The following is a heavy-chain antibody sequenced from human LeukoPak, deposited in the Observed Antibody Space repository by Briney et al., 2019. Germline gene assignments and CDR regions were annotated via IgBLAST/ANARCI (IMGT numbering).Heavy chain of an antibody. CDR2: VIPIFGTA. Sequence: SVKVSCKASGGTFSSYAISWVRQAPGQGLEWMGGVIPIFGTANYAQKFQGRVTITADESTSTAYMELSSLRSEDTAVYYCARGDRIGRHRVTGGAFDYWGQGTLVTVSS. CDR3: ARGDRIGRHRVTGGAFDY. V-gene: IGHV1-69*13. CDR1: GGTFSSYA. D-gene: IGHD1-26*01. J-gene: IGHJ4*02.